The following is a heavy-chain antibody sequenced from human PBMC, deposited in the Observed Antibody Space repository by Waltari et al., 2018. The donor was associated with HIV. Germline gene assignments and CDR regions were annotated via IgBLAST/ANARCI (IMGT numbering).Heavy chain of an antibody. CDR3: ARDAIPLGTSHVEDYYYYYGMDV. CDR1: GGTFSSYA. V-gene: IGHV1-69*01. J-gene: IGHJ6*02. Sequence: QVQLVQSGAEVKKPGSSVKVSCKASGGTFSSYAISWVRQAPGQGLGGLGGIIPICGTANYAQKFQGRVTITADESTSTAYMELSSLRSEDTAVYYCARDAIPLGTSHVEDYYYYYGMDVWGQGTTVTVSS. CDR2: IIPICGTA. D-gene: IGHD2-2*01.